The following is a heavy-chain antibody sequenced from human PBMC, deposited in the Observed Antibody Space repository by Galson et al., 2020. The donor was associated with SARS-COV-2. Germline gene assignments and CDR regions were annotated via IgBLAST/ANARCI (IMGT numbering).Heavy chain of an antibody. CDR1: GFTFTNYA. Sequence: QLGESLKIYCAASGFTFTNYAIHWVRQAPGKGLEWVAVISHDGRIEVHADSVKGRFTISRDNSENMLFLQMDSLRADDTAVYYCARDVSGGASDIWGQGTMVTVSS. D-gene: IGHD1-26*01. CDR3: ARDVSGGASDI. CDR2: ISHDGRIE. V-gene: IGHV3-30*04. J-gene: IGHJ3*02.